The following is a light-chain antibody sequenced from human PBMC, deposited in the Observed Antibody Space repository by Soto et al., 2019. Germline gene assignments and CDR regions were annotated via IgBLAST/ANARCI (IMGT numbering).Light chain of an antibody. J-gene: IGLJ1*01. CDR2: GDD. V-gene: IGLV1-51*01. CDR1: SSNIGGNS. CDR3: GSWDSSLSAYV. Sequence: QSVMTQPPSVSAAPGQRVTISCSGSSSNIGGNSVSWYQQLPGTAPKLLIYGDDKRPSGIPDRFSGSKSGTSATLGITGFQTGDEADYYCGSWDSSLSAYVFGTGTKVTVL.